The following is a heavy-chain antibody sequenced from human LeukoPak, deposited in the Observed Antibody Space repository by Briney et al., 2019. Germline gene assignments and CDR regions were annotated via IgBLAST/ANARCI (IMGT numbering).Heavy chain of an antibody. Sequence: SETLSLTCAVSGYSISSGYYWGWIRQPPGKGLAWIGSIYHSGSTYYNPSLKSRVTISVDTSKNQFSLKLSSVTAADTAVYYCARQEIAAAGTYFQHWGQGTLVTVSS. V-gene: IGHV4-38-2*01. CDR3: ARQEIAAAGTYFQH. CDR2: IYHSGST. CDR1: GYSISSGYY. J-gene: IGHJ1*01. D-gene: IGHD6-13*01.